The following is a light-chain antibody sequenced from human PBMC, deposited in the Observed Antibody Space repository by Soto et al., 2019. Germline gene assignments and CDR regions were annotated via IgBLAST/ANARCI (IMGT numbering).Light chain of an antibody. CDR2: DVN. V-gene: IGLV2-11*01. CDR3: FSYAGTVNYV. Sequence: QSALTQPRSVSGSPGQSVTISCTGTSSDVGGHNHVSWYQQHPGKAPKVIIFDVNNRPSGVPDRFYGSKSGNTASLTISGLQAEDEAEYYCFSYAGTVNYVFGIGTKLTVL. J-gene: IGLJ1*01. CDR1: SSDVGGHNH.